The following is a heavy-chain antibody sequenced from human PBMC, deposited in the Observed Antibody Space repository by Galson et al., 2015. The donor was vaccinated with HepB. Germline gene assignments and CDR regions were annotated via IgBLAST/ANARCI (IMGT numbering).Heavy chain of an antibody. CDR1: GFTFSSYA. J-gene: IGHJ4*02. CDR3: ARDYYGSGSYYSGLDY. D-gene: IGHD3-10*01. V-gene: IGHV3-30-3*01. Sequence: SLRLSCAASGFTFSSYAMHWVRQAPGKGLEWVAVISYDGSNKYYADSVKGRFTISRDNSKNTLYLQMNSLRAEDTAVYYCARDYYGSGSYYSGLDYWGQGTLVTVSS. CDR2: ISYDGSNK.